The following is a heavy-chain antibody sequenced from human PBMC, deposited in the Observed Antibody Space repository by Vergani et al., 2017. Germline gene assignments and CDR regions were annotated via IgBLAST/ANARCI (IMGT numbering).Heavy chain of an antibody. CDR1: GDSVSSNSAA. Sequence: QVQLQQSGPGLVKPSQTLSLTCAISGDSVSSNSAAWNCISQSPSRGLEWLGRTYYRSKWYNDYAVSVKSRITINPYTSKNQFSLQLNSVTPEAKAVYYWARESIVPMAWNYGPNYYYYGMDVWGQGTTVTVSS. V-gene: IGHV6-1*01. J-gene: IGHJ6*02. CDR2: TYYRSKWYN. D-gene: IGHD1-7*01. CDR3: ARESIVPMAWNYGPNYYYYGMDV.